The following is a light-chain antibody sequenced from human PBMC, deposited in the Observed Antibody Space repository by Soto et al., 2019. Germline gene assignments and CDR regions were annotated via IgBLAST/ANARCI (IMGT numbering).Light chain of an antibody. V-gene: IGKV3-15*01. CDR1: QSVSSN. CDR3: QQYNTWTPMYT. CDR2: GAS. J-gene: IGKJ2*01. Sequence: DIVMTQSPATLSVSPGDRATISCRASQSVSSNLAWYQQKPGQAPRLLIYGASTRATGIPARFSCSGSGTEFTLTISSLQSEAFEFEYCQQYNTWTPMYTFGQGTKLEIK.